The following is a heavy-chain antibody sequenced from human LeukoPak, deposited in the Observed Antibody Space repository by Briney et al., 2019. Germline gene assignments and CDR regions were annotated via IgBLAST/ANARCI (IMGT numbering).Heavy chain of an antibody. CDR1: GGTFSSYV. CDR3: ARDGGFGNLAFDI. V-gene: IGHV1-69*05. J-gene: IGHJ3*02. D-gene: IGHD3-16*01. Sequence: SVKVSCKASGGTFSSYVISWVRQAPGQGLEWMGGIIPIFGTANYAQKFQGRVTITTDESTSTAYMELSSLRSEDTAVYYCARDGGFGNLAFDIWGQGTMVTVSS. CDR2: IIPIFGTA.